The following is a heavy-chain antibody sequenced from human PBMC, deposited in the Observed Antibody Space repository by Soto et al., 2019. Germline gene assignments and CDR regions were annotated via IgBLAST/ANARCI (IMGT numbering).Heavy chain of an antibody. CDR2: IGTAGDP. CDR3: ARGIGYDSSGYYPFYYYYYGMDV. Sequence: GGSLRLSCEASGFTFNNYEMNWVRQAPGKGLEWVSAIGTAGDPYYPGSVKGRFTISRENAKNSLYLQMNSLRAGDTAVYYCARGIGYDSSGYYPFYYYYYGMDVWGQGTTVTVSS. J-gene: IGHJ6*02. CDR1: GFTFNNYE. V-gene: IGHV3-13*05. D-gene: IGHD3-22*01.